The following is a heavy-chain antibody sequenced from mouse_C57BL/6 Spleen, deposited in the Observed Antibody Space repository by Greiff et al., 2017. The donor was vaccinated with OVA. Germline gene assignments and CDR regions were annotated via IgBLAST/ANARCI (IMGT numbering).Heavy chain of an antibody. CDR3: ARRDGSRVLDY. Sequence: QVQLQQSGAELVRPGTSVKVSCKASGYAFTNYLIEWVKQRPGQGLEWIGVINPGSGGTNYNEKFKGKATLTADKSSSTAYMQLSSLTSEDSAVYFCARRDGSRVLDYWGQGTTLTVSS. D-gene: IGHD1-1*01. V-gene: IGHV1-54*01. CDR1: GYAFTNYL. CDR2: INPGSGGT. J-gene: IGHJ2*01.